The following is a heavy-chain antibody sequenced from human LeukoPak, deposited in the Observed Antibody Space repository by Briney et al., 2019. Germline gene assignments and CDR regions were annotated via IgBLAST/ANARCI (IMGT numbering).Heavy chain of an antibody. CDR2: INHSGST. D-gene: IGHD1-26*01. V-gene: IGHV4-34*01. J-gene: IGHJ4*02. Sequence: SETLSLTCAVYGGSFSGYYWSWIRQPPGKGLEWIGEINHSGSTNYNPSLKSRVTISVDTSKNQFSLKLSSVTAADTAVYYCARGLGARVYWGQGTLVTVSS. CDR1: GGSFSGYY. CDR3: ARGLGARVY.